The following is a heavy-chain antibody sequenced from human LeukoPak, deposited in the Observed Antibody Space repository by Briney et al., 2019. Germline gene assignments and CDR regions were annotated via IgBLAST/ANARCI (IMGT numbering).Heavy chain of an antibody. D-gene: IGHD1-26*01. V-gene: IGHV3-74*01. CDR2: INSDGSST. Sequence: GGSLRLSCAASGFTFSSYWMHWVRQAPGKGLVWVSRINSDGSSTSYADSVKGRFTISRDNAKNTLYLQMNSLRAEDTAVYYCASIGRSLSYYYYMDVWGKGTTVTVSS. CDR3: ASIGRSLSYYYYMDV. CDR1: GFTFSSYW. J-gene: IGHJ6*03.